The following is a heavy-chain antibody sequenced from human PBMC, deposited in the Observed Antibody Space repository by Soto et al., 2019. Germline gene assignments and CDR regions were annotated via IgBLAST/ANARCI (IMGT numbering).Heavy chain of an antibody. CDR2: IYHSGST. J-gene: IGHJ5*02. CDR3: ARGKVAAAQP. CDR1: GGSISSGGYS. D-gene: IGHD2-15*01. V-gene: IGHV4-30-2*01. Sequence: QLQLQESGSGLVKPSQTLSLTCAVSGGSISSGGYSWSWIRQPPGKGLEWIGYIYHSGSTYYNPSLQIPVNTSVARSNHQFSRQLSSVSAADTALYDCARGKVAAAQPWGQGTLVTVSS.